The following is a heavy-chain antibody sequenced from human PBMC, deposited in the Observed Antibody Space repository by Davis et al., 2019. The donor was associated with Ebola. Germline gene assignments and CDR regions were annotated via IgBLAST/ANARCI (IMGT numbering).Heavy chain of an antibody. CDR2: ISYDGSNK. V-gene: IGHV3-30*18. D-gene: IGHD3-10*01. CDR3: AKEPGSYYYYYGMDV. CDR1: GFTFSSYG. J-gene: IGHJ6*02. Sequence: PGGSLRLSCAASGFTFSSYGMHWIRQAPGKGLEWVAVISYDGSNKYYADSVKGRFTISRDNSKNTLYLQMNSLRAEDTAVYYCAKEPGSYYYYYGMDVWGQGTTVTVSS.